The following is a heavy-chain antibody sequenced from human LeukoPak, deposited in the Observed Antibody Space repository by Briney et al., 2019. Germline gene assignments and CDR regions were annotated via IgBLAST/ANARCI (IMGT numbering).Heavy chain of an antibody. D-gene: IGHD1-26*01. CDR3: ARDSYTGSHFEDTFDI. CDR1: GGSFSGYY. CDR2: ISYSGST. J-gene: IGHJ3*02. Sequence: SETLSLTCAVYGGSFSGYYWSWIRQPPGKGLEWIGHISYSGSTNYNPSLKSRVTISVDTSKNQFSLRLSSVTAADTAVYYCARDSYTGSHFEDTFDIWGQGTMVTVSS. V-gene: IGHV4-59*01.